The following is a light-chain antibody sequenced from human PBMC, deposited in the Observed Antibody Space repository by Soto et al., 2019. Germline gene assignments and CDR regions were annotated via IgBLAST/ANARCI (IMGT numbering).Light chain of an antibody. CDR2: AAS. CDR3: QKYNSART. J-gene: IGKJ1*01. Sequence: DVQMTQSPASLSASIGDIVTITCRAIHGIGNYLAWYQHNPGKVPKLLIYAASTLKSGVPSRFSGSGSGTAFTLTISSLQPEDVATYYCQKYNSARTFGQGTKVDI. V-gene: IGKV1-27*01. CDR1: HGIGNY.